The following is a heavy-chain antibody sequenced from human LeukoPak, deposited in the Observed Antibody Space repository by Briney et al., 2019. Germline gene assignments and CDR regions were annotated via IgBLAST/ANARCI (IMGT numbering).Heavy chain of an antibody. CDR1: GGSISSYY. D-gene: IGHD6-25*01. CDR2: IYYSGST. V-gene: IGHV4-59*01. Sequence: SETLSLTCTVSGGSISSYYWSWIRQPPGEGLEWIRYIYYSGSTNYNPLLKSRVTISVDTSKNQFSLKLSSVTAADTAVYYCARYPASYYYYYMDVWGKGTTVTVSS. CDR3: ARYPASYYYYYMDV. J-gene: IGHJ6*03.